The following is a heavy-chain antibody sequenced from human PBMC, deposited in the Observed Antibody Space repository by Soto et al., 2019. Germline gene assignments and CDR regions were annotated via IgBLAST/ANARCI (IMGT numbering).Heavy chain of an antibody. CDR1: GYTFTSYA. D-gene: IGHD1-1*01. V-gene: IGHV1-3*01. Sequence: QVQLVQSGAEVKKPGASVKVSCKASGYTFTSYAMHWVRQAPGQRLEWMGWINAGNGNTKYSQKFPGRVTITRDTSANTAYMELSSLRSEDTAVYYCACFGYNWNDGLYYYGMDVWGQGTTVTVSS. CDR3: ACFGYNWNDGLYYYGMDV. CDR2: INAGNGNT. J-gene: IGHJ6*02.